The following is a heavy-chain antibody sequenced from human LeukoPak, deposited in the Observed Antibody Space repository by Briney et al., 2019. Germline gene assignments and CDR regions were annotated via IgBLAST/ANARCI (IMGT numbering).Heavy chain of an antibody. J-gene: IGHJ4*02. V-gene: IGHV4-59*01. CDR1: GGSIRKYC. CDR2: VFDSGGT. CDR3: AGGYSSSRNYFDY. Sequence: SETLSLTCTAPGGSIRKYCWSWVRQPPGKGLEWIGYVFDSGGTNYNPSLKSRVTISVDTSKKNSSLKLSNVTAADTAVYYCAGGYSSSRNYFDYWGQGTLVTVSS. D-gene: IGHD6-13*01.